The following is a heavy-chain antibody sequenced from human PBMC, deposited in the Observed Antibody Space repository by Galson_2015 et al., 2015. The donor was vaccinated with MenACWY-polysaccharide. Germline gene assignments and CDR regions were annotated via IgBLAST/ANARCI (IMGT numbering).Heavy chain of an antibody. CDR3: TKFSAYFHDNSVSFDALDI. CDR1: GFTFGDYG. D-gene: IGHD3-22*01. V-gene: IGHV3-49*04. J-gene: IGHJ3*02. CDR2: IRSKAYGGTP. Sequence: SLRLSCAASGFTFGDYGVIWVCQAPGKGLEWIRLIRSKAYGGTPESAASVKSRFTMSRDDSKRIAYLQMNSLNTEDTAVYYCTKFSAYFHDNSVSFDALDIWDHGTIVAVSS.